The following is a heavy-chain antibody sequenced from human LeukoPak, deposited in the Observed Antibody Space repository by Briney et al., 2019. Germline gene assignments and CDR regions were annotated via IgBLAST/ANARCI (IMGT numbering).Heavy chain of an antibody. J-gene: IGHJ3*02. D-gene: IGHD3-16*01. CDR1: RFIFRNYT. CDR3: AKADATVGGAFDT. CDR2: ISGTADSK. Sequence: GGSLRLSCADSRFIFRNYTMSWVRQAPGRGLEWLSIISGTADSKYYADSVKGRFTISRDNPRSTLYLEMNILRAEDTAVYYCAKADATVGGAFDTWGQGTMVIVS. V-gene: IGHV3-23*01.